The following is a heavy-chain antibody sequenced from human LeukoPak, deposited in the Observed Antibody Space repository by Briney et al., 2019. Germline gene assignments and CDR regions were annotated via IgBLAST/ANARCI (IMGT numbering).Heavy chain of an antibody. Sequence: ASVKVSCKASGYTFTSYGISWVRQAPGQGLEWMGWISAYNGNTNYAQKLQGRGTMTTDTSTSTAYMELRSLRSDDTAVYYWXXXXXXXXXXXLWFPGPLYYYMDVWGKGTTVTISS. CDR2: ISAYNGNT. D-gene: IGHD3-10*01. CDR1: GYTFTSYG. CDR3: XXXXXXXXXXXLWFPGPLYYYMDV. V-gene: IGHV1-18*01. J-gene: IGHJ6*03.